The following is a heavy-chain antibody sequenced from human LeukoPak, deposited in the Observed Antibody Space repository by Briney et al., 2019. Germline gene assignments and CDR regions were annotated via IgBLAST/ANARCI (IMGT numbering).Heavy chain of an antibody. CDR1: GFTFSSYW. CDR2: VNQAGTQK. CDR3: AREHYFYYVDV. J-gene: IGHJ6*03. Sequence: PWGSLRLSCAASGFTFSSYWISWVRQVPGKGLEWVAIVNQAGTQKYYVDSVKGRFTISRDNAENSLYLQMNSLRAEDTAVYYCAREHYFYYVDVWGTGTTVTVSS. V-gene: IGHV3-7*01.